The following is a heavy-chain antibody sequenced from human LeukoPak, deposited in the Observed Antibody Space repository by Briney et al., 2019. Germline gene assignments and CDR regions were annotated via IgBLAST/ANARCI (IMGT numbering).Heavy chain of an antibody. J-gene: IGHJ4*02. CDR1: GGSISSGGYS. D-gene: IGHD2-2*01. V-gene: IGHV4-61*09. CDR2: IYTSGST. Sequence: PSETLSLTCAVSGGSISSGGYSWSWIRQPPGKGLEWIGYIYTSGSTNYNSSLKSRVTISVDTSKNQFSRKLTSVTAAATAVYYCARTGGWNQLLYFDYWGQGTLVTVSS. CDR3: ARTGGWNQLLYFDY.